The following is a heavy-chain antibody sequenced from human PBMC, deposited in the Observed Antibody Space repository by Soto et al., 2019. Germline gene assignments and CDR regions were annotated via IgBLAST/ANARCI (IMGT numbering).Heavy chain of an antibody. Sequence: GESLKISCKGSGYSFTTHWIGWVRQMPGKGLEWMGIIYPSDSDTRYSPSFQGQVTISADKSINTAYLQWSRLKASDTAMYYCARIVGATSQYWGQGTLVTVSS. J-gene: IGHJ4*02. CDR1: GYSFTTHW. V-gene: IGHV5-51*01. CDR3: ARIVGATSQY. CDR2: IYPSDSDT. D-gene: IGHD1-26*01.